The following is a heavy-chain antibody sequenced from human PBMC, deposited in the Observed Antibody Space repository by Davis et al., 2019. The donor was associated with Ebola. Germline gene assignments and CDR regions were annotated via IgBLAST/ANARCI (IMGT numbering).Heavy chain of an antibody. J-gene: IGHJ5*02. CDR3: ARMPQTGEVGWFDP. CDR2: IYHSGST. Sequence: SETLSLTCTVSGYSIGSGYYWGWMRQPPGKGLEWIGSIYHSGSTYYNPSLKSRVTISVDTSNNQFSLKLGSVTAADTAVYYCARMPQTGEVGWFDPWGQGTLVTVSS. D-gene: IGHD7-27*01. CDR1: GYSIGSGYY. V-gene: IGHV4-38-2*02.